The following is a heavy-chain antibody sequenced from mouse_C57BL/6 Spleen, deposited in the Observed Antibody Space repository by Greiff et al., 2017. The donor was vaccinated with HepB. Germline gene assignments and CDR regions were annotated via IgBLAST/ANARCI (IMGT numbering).Heavy chain of an antibody. CDR2: ISNGGGST. V-gene: IGHV5-12*01. Sequence: EVKVVESGGGLVQPGGSLKLSCAASGFTFSDYYMYWVRQTPEKRLEWVAYISNGGGSTYYPDTVKGRFTISRDNAKNTLYLQMSRLKSEDTAMYYCARQRMGLRGLDWYFDVWGTGTTVTVSS. CDR1: GFTFSDYY. D-gene: IGHD2-3*01. J-gene: IGHJ1*03. CDR3: ARQRMGLRGLDWYFDV.